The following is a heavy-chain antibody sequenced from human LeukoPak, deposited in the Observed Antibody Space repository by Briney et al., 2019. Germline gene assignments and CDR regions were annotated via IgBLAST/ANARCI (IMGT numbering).Heavy chain of an antibody. CDR3: ARGGIQLWSYYYYYMDV. D-gene: IGHD5-18*01. J-gene: IGHJ6*03. Sequence: ASVKVSCKASGYTFTSYGISWVRQAPGQGLEWMGWISAYNGNTNYAQKLQGRVTMTTDTSTSTAYMELRSLRSDDTAVYYCARGGIQLWSYYYYYMDVWGKGTTVTVSS. CDR1: GYTFTSYG. V-gene: IGHV1-18*01. CDR2: ISAYNGNT.